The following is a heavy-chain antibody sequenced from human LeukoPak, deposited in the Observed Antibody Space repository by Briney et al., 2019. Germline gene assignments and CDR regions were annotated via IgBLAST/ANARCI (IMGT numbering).Heavy chain of an antibody. Sequence: PGGSLRLSCAASGFTFSSYWMSWVRPAPGEGLEWVANIKQDGSEKNCVDSVRGRFTISRDNAKNSLYLQMNSLRAEDTAVYYCTTDEDWNYARKDVWGQGATVIVSS. V-gene: IGHV3-7*03. CDR3: TTDEDWNYARKDV. J-gene: IGHJ6*02. CDR2: IKQDGSEK. CDR1: GFTFSSYW. D-gene: IGHD1-7*01.